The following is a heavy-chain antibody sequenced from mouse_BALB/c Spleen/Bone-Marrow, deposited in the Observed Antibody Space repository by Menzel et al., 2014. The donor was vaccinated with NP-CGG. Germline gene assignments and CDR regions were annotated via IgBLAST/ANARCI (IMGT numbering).Heavy chain of an antibody. CDR3: ARDMGGLLFDS. V-gene: IGHV7-3*02. CDR2: IRNKAYGYTS. D-gene: IGHD1-1*01. Sequence: EVKLMESGGGLVQPGGSLRLSCATSGFTFTDYYMNWVRQPPGKALEWLAFIRNKAYGYTSEYSASVKGRFTISRDNSQNILYLQMNTLRAKDRATYYCARDMGGLLFDSWGQGTTLSVPS. CDR1: GFTFTDYY. J-gene: IGHJ2*01.